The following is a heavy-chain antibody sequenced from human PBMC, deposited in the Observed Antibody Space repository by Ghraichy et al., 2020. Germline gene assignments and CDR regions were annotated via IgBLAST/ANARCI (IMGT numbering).Heavy chain of an antibody. CDR3: ARDSRRKGQLVNY. D-gene: IGHD6-6*01. CDR1: GYTFTSYD. V-gene: IGHV1-8*01. Sequence: ASVKVSCKASGYTFTSYDINWVRQATGQGLEWMGWINPNSGNTGYAQKFQGRVTMTRNTSISTAYMELSSLRSEDTAVYYCARDSRRKGQLVNYWGQGTLVTVSS. CDR2: INPNSGNT. J-gene: IGHJ4*02.